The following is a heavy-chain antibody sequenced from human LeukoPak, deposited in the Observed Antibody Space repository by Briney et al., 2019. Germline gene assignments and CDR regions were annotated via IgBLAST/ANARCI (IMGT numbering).Heavy chain of an antibody. CDR2: TYYRSKWYN. CDR1: GDSVSSNSAT. D-gene: IGHD6-19*01. V-gene: IGHV6-1*01. Sequence: SQTLSLTCAISGDSVSSNSATWNWIRQSPSRGLEWLGRTYYRSKWYNDYALSVKNRITINPDTSKNQFSLQLNSVTPEDTAVYYCARDQESHSSAWYRSDYYYYGMDVWGQGTTVTVSS. CDR3: ARDQESHSSAWYRSDYYYYGMDV. J-gene: IGHJ6*02.